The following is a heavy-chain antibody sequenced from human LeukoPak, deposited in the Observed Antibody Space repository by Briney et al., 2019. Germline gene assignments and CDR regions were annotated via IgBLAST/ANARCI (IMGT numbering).Heavy chain of an antibody. CDR1: GGSISSYY. V-gene: IGHV4-4*07. D-gene: IGHD3-22*01. J-gene: IGHJ3*02. CDR2: IYTSGST. CDR3: ARDRGGSGYYSDAFDI. Sequence: SETLSLTCTVSGGSISSYYWSWIRQPAGKGLEWIGRIYTSGSTNYNPSLKSRVTISVDTSKNQFSLKLSSVTAADTAVYYCARDRGGSGYYSDAFDIWGQGTMVTVSS.